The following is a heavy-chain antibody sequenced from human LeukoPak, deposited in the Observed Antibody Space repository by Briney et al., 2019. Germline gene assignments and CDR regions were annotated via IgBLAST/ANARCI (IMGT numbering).Heavy chain of an antibody. J-gene: IGHJ5*02. CDR1: GFTFSSYE. CDR3: ARYPSRYYTSTSCYLVH. Sequence: GGSLRLSCAASGFTFSSYEMNWVRQAPGKGLEWVSYISGIGSTIYYADSVKGRFTISRDNAKNSLYLQMHSLRAEDTAVYYCARYPSRYYTSTSCYLVHWGQGALVTVSS. CDR2: ISGIGSTI. V-gene: IGHV3-48*03. D-gene: IGHD2-2*01.